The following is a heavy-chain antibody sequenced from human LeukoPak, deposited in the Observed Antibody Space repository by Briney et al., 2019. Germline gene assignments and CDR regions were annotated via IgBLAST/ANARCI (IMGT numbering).Heavy chain of an antibody. CDR1: GFTFSSYA. CDR2: ISGSGGST. D-gene: IGHD3-22*01. V-gene: IGHV3-23*01. J-gene: IGHJ4*02. CDR3: AKVGYDTTSSAH. Sequence: GGFLRLSCAASGFTFSSYAMSWVRQAPGKGLEWVSAISGSGGSTYYADSVKGRFTISRDNSKNTLYLQMNSLRAEDTAVYYCAKVGYDTTSSAHWGQGTLVTVSS.